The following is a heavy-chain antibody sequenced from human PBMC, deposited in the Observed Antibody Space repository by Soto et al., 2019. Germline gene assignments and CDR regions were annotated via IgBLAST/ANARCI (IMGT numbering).Heavy chain of an antibody. V-gene: IGHV1-69*06. CDR3: ARGLRGYTGYDGGGAFDI. CDR2: IIPMFGTP. J-gene: IGHJ3*02. CDR1: GDTFTNFA. D-gene: IGHD5-12*01. Sequence: QVQLVQSGTEVKKSGSSVKVSCKASGDTFTNFAISWMRQAPGQGLEWMGGIIPMFGTPNSAQKFQGSVTITADRATRTAYLELRSLRSEDMAVYYCARGLRGYTGYDGGGAFDIWGQGTMVTVSS.